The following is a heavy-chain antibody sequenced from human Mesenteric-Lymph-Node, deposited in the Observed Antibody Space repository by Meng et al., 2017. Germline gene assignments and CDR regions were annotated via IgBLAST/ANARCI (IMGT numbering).Heavy chain of an antibody. CDR2: IWYDGSKK. CDR1: GFTFSSYA. Sequence: LSLTCAASGFTFSSYAMHWVRQAPGKGLEWVALIWYDGSKKYYADSVKGRFTISRDKSKNTLDLQMTSLRAEDTAVYYCARDKIRATTGTDACDIWGQGTMVTVSS. J-gene: IGHJ3*02. D-gene: IGHD1-1*01. V-gene: IGHV3-33*08. CDR3: ARDKIRATTGTDACDI.